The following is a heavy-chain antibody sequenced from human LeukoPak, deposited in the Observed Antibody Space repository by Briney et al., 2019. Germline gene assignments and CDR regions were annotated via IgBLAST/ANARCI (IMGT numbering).Heavy chain of an antibody. J-gene: IGHJ4*02. V-gene: IGHV3-23*01. Sequence: GGSLRLSCAAPGFTFSSYAMSWVRQAPGKGLEWVSAISGSGGSTYYADSVKGRFTISRDNSKNTLYLQMNSLRAEDTAVYYCAKGGYSSSWYPFDYWGQGTLVTVSS. D-gene: IGHD6-13*01. CDR2: ISGSGGST. CDR3: AKGGYSSSWYPFDY. CDR1: GFTFSSYA.